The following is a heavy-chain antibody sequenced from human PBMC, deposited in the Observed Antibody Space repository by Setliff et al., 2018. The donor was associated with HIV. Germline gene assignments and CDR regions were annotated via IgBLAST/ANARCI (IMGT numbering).Heavy chain of an antibody. D-gene: IGHD3-22*01. Sequence: GSLRLSCAASGFTFSSYSMNWVRQAPGKGLEWVSAISSGGEIMFYADSVKGRFTISRDNSKNTLYLQMISLRADDTAVYYCARGLSFYDPGGFDYWGQGTLVTVSS. V-gene: IGHV3-23*01. CDR3: ARGLSFYDPGGFDY. CDR2: ISSGGEIM. CDR1: GFTFSSYS. J-gene: IGHJ4*02.